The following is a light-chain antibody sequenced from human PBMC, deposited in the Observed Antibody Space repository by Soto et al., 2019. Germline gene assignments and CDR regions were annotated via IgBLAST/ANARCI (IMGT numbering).Light chain of an antibody. J-gene: IGLJ3*02. CDR2: EVS. CDR3: TLHTPSGSRV. CDR1: SSDVGRYNY. V-gene: IGLV2-14*01. Sequence: QSVLTQPASVSGSPGQSITISCTGTSSDVGRYNYVSWYQQHPGKAPKLMIYEVSNRPSGVSNRFSGSKSGNTASLTISGLQAEDEADYYCTLHTPSGSRVFGGGTKLTVL.